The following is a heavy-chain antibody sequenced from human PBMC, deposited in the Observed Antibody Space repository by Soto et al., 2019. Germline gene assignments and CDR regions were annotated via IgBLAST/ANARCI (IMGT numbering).Heavy chain of an antibody. J-gene: IGHJ3*02. V-gene: IGHV1-2*04. D-gene: IGHD5-12*01. Sequence: ASLKVSCKASGYTFNGYYMHWARQAPGQGLEWMGWINPNSGGTNYAQKFQGWVTMTRDTSISTAYMELSRLRSDDTAVYYCARASDRYGGYVGGSAFDIWGQGTMVTVSS. CDR2: INPNSGGT. CDR3: ARASDRYGGYVGGSAFDI. CDR1: GYTFNGYY.